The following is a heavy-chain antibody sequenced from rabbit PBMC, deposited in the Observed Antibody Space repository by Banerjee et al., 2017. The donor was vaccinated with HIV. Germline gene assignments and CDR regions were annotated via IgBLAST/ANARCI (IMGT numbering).Heavy chain of an antibody. CDR2: IDPVFGIT. J-gene: IGHJ6*01. CDR3: ARDTSSSFSSYGMDL. D-gene: IGHD1-1*01. Sequence: QLKESGGGLVQPGGSLKLSCKASGFTLSTYYMNWVRQAPGKGLEWIGYIDPVFGITYYANWVNGRFSISRENAQNTMFLQMTSLTAADTATYFCARDTSSSFSSYGMDLWGPGTLVTVS. CDR1: GFTLSTYY. V-gene: IGHV1S7*01.